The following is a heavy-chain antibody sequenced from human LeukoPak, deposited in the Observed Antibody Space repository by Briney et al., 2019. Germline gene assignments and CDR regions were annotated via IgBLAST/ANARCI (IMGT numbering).Heavy chain of an antibody. Sequence: SETLSLTCAVYGGSFSGYYWSWIRQPPGKGLEWIGEINHSGSTNYNPSLKSRVTISVDTSKNQFSLKLSSVTAADTAVYYCARERRVGAAGNYMDVWGKGTTVTVSS. CDR3: ARERRVGAAGNYMDV. D-gene: IGHD2-15*01. CDR2: INHSGST. J-gene: IGHJ6*03. CDR1: GGSFSGYY. V-gene: IGHV4-34*01.